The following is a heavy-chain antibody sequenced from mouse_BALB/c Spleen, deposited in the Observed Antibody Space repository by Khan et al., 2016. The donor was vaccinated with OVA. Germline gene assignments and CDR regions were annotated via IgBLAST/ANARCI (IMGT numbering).Heavy chain of an antibody. V-gene: IGHV14-3*02. CDR2: IDPPNGNT. Sequence: VQLKESGPELVKSAATVTLSCTASGLNITDTYMHWLKQWPEQGLEWIGRIDPPNGNTKHDPKFQGKATITADTSSSTADLQVISLTTEDTAMYYCARMAEKWGQGTTLRVSA. CDR3: ARMAEK. CDR1: GLNITDTY. J-gene: IGHJ2*01.